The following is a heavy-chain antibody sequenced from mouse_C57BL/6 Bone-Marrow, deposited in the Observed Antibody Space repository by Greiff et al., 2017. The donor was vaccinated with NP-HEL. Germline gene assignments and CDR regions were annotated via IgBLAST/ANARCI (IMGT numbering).Heavy chain of an antibody. CDR1: GYTFTSYW. CDR2: INPSNGGT. V-gene: IGHV1-53*01. J-gene: IGHJ2*01. D-gene: IGHD1-1*01. Sequence: VQLQQPGTELVKPGASVKLSCKASGYTFTSYWMHWVKQRPGQGLEWIGNINPSNGGTNYNEKFKSKATLTVDKSSSTAYMQLSSLTSEDSAVYYCARSPLLRPPYFDYWGQGTTLTVSS. CDR3: ARSPLLRPPYFDY.